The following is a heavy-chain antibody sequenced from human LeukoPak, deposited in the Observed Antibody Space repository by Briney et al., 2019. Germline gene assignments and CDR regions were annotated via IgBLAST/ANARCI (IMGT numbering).Heavy chain of an antibody. Sequence: SETLSLTCAVSGGSISSNSYYRGWIRQPPGKGLEWIGSIYYSGSTYYNPSLKSRVTISVDTSKNQFSLKLSSVTAADTAVYYCAREEGITMTAFQHWGQGTLVTVSS. D-gene: IGHD3-22*01. CDR1: GGSISSNSYY. J-gene: IGHJ1*01. CDR3: AREEGITMTAFQH. V-gene: IGHV4-39*07. CDR2: IYYSGST.